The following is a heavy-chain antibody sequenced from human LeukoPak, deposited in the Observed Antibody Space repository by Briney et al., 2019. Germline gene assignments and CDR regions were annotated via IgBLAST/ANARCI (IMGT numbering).Heavy chain of an antibody. V-gene: IGHV3-23*01. CDR2: ISGSGVST. CDR1: GFTFSSYA. Sequence: GGSLRLSCAASGFTFSSYAMTWVRQAPGKGLGWVSTISGSGVSTYYADSARGRFTISRDNSKNTLYLQMNSLRAEDAAVYYCAKGGDYVWGSSEGDWGQGTLVTASS. J-gene: IGHJ4*02. D-gene: IGHD3-16*01. CDR3: AKGGDYVWGSSEGD.